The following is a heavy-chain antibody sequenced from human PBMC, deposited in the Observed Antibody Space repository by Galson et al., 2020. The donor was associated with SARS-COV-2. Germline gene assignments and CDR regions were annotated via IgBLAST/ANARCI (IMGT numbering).Heavy chain of an antibody. CDR3: ARDQRGRGLFDY. V-gene: IGHV3-30-3*01. J-gene: IGHJ4*02. Sequence: GESLKISCAASGFTFRTYAMHWVRQAPGKGLEWVAVISYDGSNKYDADSVKGRFTISRDNSKNTLYLQMNSLRAEDTAVYYCARDQRGRGLFDYWGQGTLVTVSS. CDR2: ISYDGSNK. D-gene: IGHD6-25*01. CDR1: GFTFRTYA.